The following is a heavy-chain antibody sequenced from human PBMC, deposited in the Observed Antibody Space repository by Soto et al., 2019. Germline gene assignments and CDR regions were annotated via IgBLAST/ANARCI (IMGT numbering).Heavy chain of an antibody. CDR1: GYTFTNYD. V-gene: IGHV1-8*01. CDR3: ARMESFGSLNWFDP. CDR2: LNPGSGDT. J-gene: IGHJ5*02. D-gene: IGHD5-18*01. Sequence: ASVKVSCKASGYTFTNYDVNWVRQVPGQGLEWMGWLNPGSGDTGYAQKFQGRVTITRDISIATAYMELNSLTSEDTAIYYCARMESFGSLNWFDPWGQGTLVTVSS.